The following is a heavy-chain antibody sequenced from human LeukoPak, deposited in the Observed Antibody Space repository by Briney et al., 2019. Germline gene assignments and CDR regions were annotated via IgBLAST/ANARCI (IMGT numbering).Heavy chain of an antibody. CDR1: GYTFTAYY. J-gene: IGHJ3*02. CDR3: ATDIVATRGDAFDI. CDR2: INTNTGNP. D-gene: IGHD5-12*01. V-gene: IGHV7-4-1*02. Sequence: ASLKDSCKSAGYTFTAYYMHWVRQAPGQELEWMGWINTNTGNPTYAQGFTGRFVFSLDTSVSTAYLQISSLKAEDTAVYYCATDIVATRGDAFDIWGQGTMVTVSS.